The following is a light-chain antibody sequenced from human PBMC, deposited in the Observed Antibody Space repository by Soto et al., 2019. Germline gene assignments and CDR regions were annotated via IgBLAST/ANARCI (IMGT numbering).Light chain of an antibody. CDR2: SAS. CDR1: QDVHTW. CDR3: QQSLTFPFT. J-gene: IGKJ5*01. V-gene: IGKV1-12*01. Sequence: DIQMTQSPSSVSASVGDRVTITCRASQDVHTWLAWYQQSPGKAPKLLIYSASSLQIGVPSRFSGSGSGTDFTLTISSLEPEDFATYYCQQSLTFPFTFGQGTRLEIK.